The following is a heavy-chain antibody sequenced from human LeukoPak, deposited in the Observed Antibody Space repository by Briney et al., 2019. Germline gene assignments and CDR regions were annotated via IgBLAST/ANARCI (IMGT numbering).Heavy chain of an antibody. D-gene: IGHD6-6*01. CDR3: ARHWISSSNNYFDY. CDR2: IYHSGST. Sequence: SETLSLTCTVSGYSISSGYYWGWIRQPPGKGLEWIGSIYHSGSTYYNPSLKSRVTISVDTSKNQFSLKLSSVTAADTAVYYCARHWISSSNNYFDYWGQGTLVAVSS. V-gene: IGHV4-38-2*02. CDR1: GYSISSGYY. J-gene: IGHJ4*02.